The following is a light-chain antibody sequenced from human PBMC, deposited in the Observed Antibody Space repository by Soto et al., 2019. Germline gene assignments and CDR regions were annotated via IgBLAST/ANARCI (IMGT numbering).Light chain of an antibody. J-gene: IGLJ3*02. CDR2: LDSDGSH. V-gene: IGLV4-69*01. CDR3: QTWGTGIHGV. Sequence: QLVLTQSPSASASLGASVKLTCTLSSGHSSYAIAWHQQQPEKGPRYLMKLDSDGSHTKGDAIPDRFSGSSSGAERYLTISSLQSEAEADYYCQTWGTGIHGVFGGGTKLTVL. CDR1: SGHSSYA.